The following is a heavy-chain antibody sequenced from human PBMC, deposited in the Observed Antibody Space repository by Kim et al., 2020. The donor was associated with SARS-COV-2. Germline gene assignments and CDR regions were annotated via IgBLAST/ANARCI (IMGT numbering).Heavy chain of an antibody. CDR3: ARWGVTMIVVVIT. CDR2: ISYDARNK. V-gene: IGHV3-30*04. CDR1: GFTFSSYA. D-gene: IGHD3-22*01. J-gene: IGHJ4*02. Sequence: GGSLRLSCAASGFTFSSYAMHWVRQAPGKGLEWVAVISYDARNKYYADSVKGRFTISRDNSKNTLYLQMNSLRDEDTAVYYCARWGVTMIVVVITWGQGTLVTVSS.